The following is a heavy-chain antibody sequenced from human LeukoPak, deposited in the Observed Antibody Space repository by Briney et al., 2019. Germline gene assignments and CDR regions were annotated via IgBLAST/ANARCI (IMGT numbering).Heavy chain of an antibody. V-gene: IGHV4-31*03. J-gene: IGHJ6*02. CDR1: AVSISNVGYY. CDR2: IYYSGST. D-gene: IGHD6-13*01. Sequence: SETLSLTCTVSAVSISNVGYYWRWLRQHPGKGLEWIGYIYYSGSTYYNPSLKSRVTISVDTSKNQFSLKLSSVTAADTAVYYCASHIAAAGTDYGMDVWGQGTTVTVSS. CDR3: ASHIAAAGTDYGMDV.